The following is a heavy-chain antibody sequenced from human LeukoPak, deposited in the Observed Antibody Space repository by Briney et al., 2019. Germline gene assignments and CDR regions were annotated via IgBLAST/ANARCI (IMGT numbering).Heavy chain of an antibody. D-gene: IGHD2-15*01. Sequence: PGGSLRLSCAASTSSFSNYGMHWVRQAPGKGLEWVTFISNDGSNQYYADSVKGRFTISRDNSKNMVYLQMNSLRAEDTAVYYCAKDSCSGGSCYSDYWGQGTLVTVSS. CDR1: TSSFSNYG. V-gene: IGHV3-30*02. CDR3: AKDSCSGGSCYSDY. J-gene: IGHJ4*02. CDR2: ISNDGSNQ.